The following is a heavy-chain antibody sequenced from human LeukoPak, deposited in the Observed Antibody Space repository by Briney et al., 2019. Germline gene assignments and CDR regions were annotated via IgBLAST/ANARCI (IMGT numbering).Heavy chain of an antibody. V-gene: IGHV3-48*03. J-gene: IGHJ6*04. CDR1: GFTFSSYE. CDR2: ISGSGSAI. CDR3: AELGITMIGGV. D-gene: IGHD3-10*02. Sequence: GGSLRLSCAASGFTFSSYEMNWVRQAPGKGLEWVSYISGSGSAIYYADSVKGRFTISRDNAKNSLYLQMNSLRAEDTAVYYCAELGITMIGGVWGKGTTVTISS.